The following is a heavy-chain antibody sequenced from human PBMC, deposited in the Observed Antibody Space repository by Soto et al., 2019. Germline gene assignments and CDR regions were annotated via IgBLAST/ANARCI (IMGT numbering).Heavy chain of an antibody. CDR3: ARWGYCSGGSCYRAKYYFDY. CDR2: IKQDGSEK. Sequence: GGSLRLSCAASGFTFNNYWMSWVRQAPGKGLECVANIKQDGSEKYYVDSVKGRFTISRDNAENSLYLQMNSLRAEDTAVYYCARWGYCSGGSCYRAKYYFDYWGQGTLVTVSS. V-gene: IGHV3-7*01. D-gene: IGHD2-15*01. J-gene: IGHJ4*02. CDR1: GFTFNNYW.